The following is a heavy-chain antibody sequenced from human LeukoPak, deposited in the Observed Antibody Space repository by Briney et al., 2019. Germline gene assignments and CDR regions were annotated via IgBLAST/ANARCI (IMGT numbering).Heavy chain of an antibody. D-gene: IGHD3-9*01. CDR3: ARRTYKILRGTAYGYWYFDL. J-gene: IGHJ2*01. Sequence: ASVKVSCKASGYTFTSYGISWVRQAPGQGLEWMGWISAYNGNTNYAQKLQGRVTMTTDTSTSTAYMELRSLRSDDTAVYYCARRTYKILRGTAYGYWYFDLWGRGTLVTVSS. CDR2: ISAYNGNT. V-gene: IGHV1-18*01. CDR1: GYTFTSYG.